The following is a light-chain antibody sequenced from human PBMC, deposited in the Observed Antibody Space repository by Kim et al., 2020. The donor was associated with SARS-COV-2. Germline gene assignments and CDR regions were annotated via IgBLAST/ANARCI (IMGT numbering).Light chain of an antibody. J-gene: IGLJ2*01. V-gene: IGLV3-19*01. CDR1: SLRTYY. Sequence: SSELTQDPAVSVALGQTVRITCQGDSLRTYYATWYQQKSGQAPVLVFFGKDKRPSGIPDRFSGSSSGNTASLTITGAQAADEADYYCESRDSRRNLVFGGGTQLTV. CDR2: GKD. CDR3: ESRDSRRNLV.